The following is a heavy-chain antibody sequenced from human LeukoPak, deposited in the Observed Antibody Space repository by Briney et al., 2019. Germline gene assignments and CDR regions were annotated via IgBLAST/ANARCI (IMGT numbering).Heavy chain of an antibody. CDR1: GYSFNSYW. CDR3: ARRALYSYGLFDY. CDR2: IYPGDSDT. J-gene: IGHJ4*02. V-gene: IGHV5-51*01. D-gene: IGHD5-18*01. Sequence: GESLKISCKGSGYSFNSYWIGWVRQMPGKGLEWMGIIYPGDSDTRYSPSFQGQVTISADKSISTAYLQWSSLKASDTAMYYCARRALYSYGLFDYWGQGTLITASS.